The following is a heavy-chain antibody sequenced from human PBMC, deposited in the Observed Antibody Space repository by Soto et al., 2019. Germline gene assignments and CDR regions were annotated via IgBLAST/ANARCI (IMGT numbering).Heavy chain of an antibody. V-gene: IGHV3-30*03. CDR1: GFTFNTYG. D-gene: IGHD3-10*01. Sequence: QVQLVESGGGVVQPEGSLRVSCAASGFTFNTYGLHWVRQAPGKGLEWVAVISYDGTTKYYADSVKGRFTISRDNSKKMLYLQMNNLRGDDTAVYYCAIVGSSAEKRGGGMDVWGQGTTVTVSS. CDR3: AIVGSSAEKRGGGMDV. CDR2: ISYDGTTK. J-gene: IGHJ6*02.